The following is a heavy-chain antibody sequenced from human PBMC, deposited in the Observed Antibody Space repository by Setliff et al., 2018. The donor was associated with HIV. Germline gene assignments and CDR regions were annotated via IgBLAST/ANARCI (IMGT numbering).Heavy chain of an antibody. CDR1: GYSFTSYW. Sequence: LQISCKGSGYSFTSYWIAWVRQMPGKGLEWMGIIYPGDSDTRYSPSFQGQVTISADKSISTAYLQWSSLKASDTAMYCCARPATYGTLDAFDIWGQGTMVTVSS. J-gene: IGHJ3*02. CDR3: ARPATYGTLDAFDI. D-gene: IGHD3-10*01. V-gene: IGHV5-51*01. CDR2: IYPGDSDT.